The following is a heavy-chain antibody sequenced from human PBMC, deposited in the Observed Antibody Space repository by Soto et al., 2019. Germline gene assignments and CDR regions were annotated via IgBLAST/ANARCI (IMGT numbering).Heavy chain of an antibody. CDR1: GFTFTNYG. V-gene: IGHV1-18*04. CDR3: ARDKPATGATDS. CDR2: ISTYNGNT. D-gene: IGHD1-26*01. Sequence: ASVKVSCKTYGFTFTNYGIPWVRQAPGQGLEWMGWISTYNGNTNYEQKLQGRLTLTTDRSTNTAYMELRSLRPDDTAVYYCARDKPATGATDSWGQGTLVTVSS. J-gene: IGHJ4*02.